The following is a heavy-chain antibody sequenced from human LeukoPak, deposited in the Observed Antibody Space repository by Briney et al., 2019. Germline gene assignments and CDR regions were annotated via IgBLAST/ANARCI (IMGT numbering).Heavy chain of an antibody. J-gene: IGHJ1*01. CDR1: GYTLTELS. CDR2: FDPEDGET. D-gene: IGHD3-22*01. CDR3: ATLASSDAEYFQH. Sequence: ASVKVSCKVSGYTLTELSMHWVRQAPGKGLEWMGGFDPEDGETIYAQKFQGRVTMTEDTSTDTAYMGLSSLRSEDTAVYYCATLASSDAEYFQHWGQGTLVTVSS. V-gene: IGHV1-24*01.